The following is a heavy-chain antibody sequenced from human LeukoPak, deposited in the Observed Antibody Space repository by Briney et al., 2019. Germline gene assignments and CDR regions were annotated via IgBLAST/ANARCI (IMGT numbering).Heavy chain of an antibody. CDR2: IHRDGGMT. V-gene: IGHV3-74*01. Sequence: GGSLRLSCAAYGFTFTGNSMHWVRHGPGKGLVWVARIHRDGGMTRYADSVEGRFTISRDNAKNTLYLQMNSLRAEDTAIYYCVRETGTIGYYMDVWGKGTTVTVSS. CDR1: GFTFTGNS. J-gene: IGHJ6*03. D-gene: IGHD2-15*01. CDR3: VRETGTIGYYMDV.